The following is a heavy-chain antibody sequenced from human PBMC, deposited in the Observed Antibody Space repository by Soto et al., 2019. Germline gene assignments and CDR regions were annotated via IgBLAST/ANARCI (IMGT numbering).Heavy chain of an antibody. D-gene: IGHD2-2*03. CDR1: GGSISSGGYY. CDR3: ASGYGSIDH. J-gene: IGHJ4*02. CDR2: MYHRGST. Sequence: QVQLQESGPGLVKPSQTLSLTCTVSGGSISSGGYYWSWIRQHPGKGLEWIGYMYHRGSTYYNPSLKSRVTISVDTSKNEFSLKVRSVTAADTALYYCASGYGSIDHWCQGTLVTVSS. V-gene: IGHV4-31*03.